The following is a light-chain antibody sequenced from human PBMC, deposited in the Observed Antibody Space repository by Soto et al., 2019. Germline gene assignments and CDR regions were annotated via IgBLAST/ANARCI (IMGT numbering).Light chain of an antibody. Sequence: DIQMTQSPSTLSASVGDRVTITCRASQSISSWLAWYQQKPGKAPKLLIYDASSLESGVPSRFSGSGSGTEFTLTISILQTDDFATYYCQQYNSYSYTFGQGTKLEIK. CDR3: QQYNSYSYT. CDR2: DAS. J-gene: IGKJ2*01. V-gene: IGKV1-5*01. CDR1: QSISSW.